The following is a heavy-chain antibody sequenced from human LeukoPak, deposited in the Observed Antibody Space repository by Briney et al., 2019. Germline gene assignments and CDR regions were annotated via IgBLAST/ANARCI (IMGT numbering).Heavy chain of an antibody. Sequence: GGSLRLSCAASGFTFSSYAMSWVRQAPGKGLEWVSAISGSGGSTYYADSVKGRFTISRDNSKNTLYLQMNSLRAEDTAVYYCARSIDYAEAFDIWGQGTMVTVSS. CDR3: ARSIDYAEAFDI. V-gene: IGHV3-23*01. D-gene: IGHD4-17*01. J-gene: IGHJ3*02. CDR2: ISGSGGST. CDR1: GFTFSSYA.